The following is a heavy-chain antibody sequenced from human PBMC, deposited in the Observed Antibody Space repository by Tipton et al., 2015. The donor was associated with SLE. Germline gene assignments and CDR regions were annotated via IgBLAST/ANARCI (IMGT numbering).Heavy chain of an antibody. Sequence: SLRLSCAASGITFGNYAMTWVRQAPGKGLEWVSLITGRSGGTKYADSVKGRFTISRDNSKNMLYLQMNSLRAEDTAVYFCAKHVGSGSGMDYFDYWGQGTLVTVSS. CDR1: GITFGNYA. V-gene: IGHV3-23*01. CDR3: AKHVGSGSGMDYFDY. CDR2: ITGRSGGT. J-gene: IGHJ4*02. D-gene: IGHD2-15*01.